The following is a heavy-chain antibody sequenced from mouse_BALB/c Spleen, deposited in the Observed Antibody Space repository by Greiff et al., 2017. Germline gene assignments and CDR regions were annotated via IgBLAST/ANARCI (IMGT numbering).Heavy chain of an antibody. J-gene: IGHJ3*01. Sequence: QVQLQQSGPELVKPGASVKISCKASGYAFSSSWMNWVKQRPVQGLEWIGRIYPGDGDTNYNGKFKGKATLTADKSSSTAYMQLSSLTSVDSAVYFCARDGVTASFAYWGQGTLVTVSA. CDR3: ARDGVTASFAY. CDR1: GYAFSSSW. V-gene: IGHV1-82*01. D-gene: IGHD2-2*01. CDR2: IYPGDGDT.